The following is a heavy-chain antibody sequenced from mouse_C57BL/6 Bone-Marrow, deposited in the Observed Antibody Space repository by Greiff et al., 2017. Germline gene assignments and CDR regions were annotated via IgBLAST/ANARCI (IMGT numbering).Heavy chain of an antibody. CDR2: IDPSDSYT. Sequence: QVQLQQPGAELVMPGASVKLSCKASGYTFTSYWMHWVKQRPGQGLEWIGEIDPSDSYTNYNQKFKGKSTLTVDKSSSTAYMQLSSLTSEDSAVXYCARGSGTGYFDVWGTGTTVTVSS. V-gene: IGHV1-69*01. CDR1: GYTFTSYW. J-gene: IGHJ1*03. CDR3: ARGSGTGYFDV. D-gene: IGHD2-14*01.